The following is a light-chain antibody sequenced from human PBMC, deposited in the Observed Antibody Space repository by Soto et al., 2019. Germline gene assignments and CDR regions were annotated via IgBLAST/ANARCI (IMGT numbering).Light chain of an antibody. V-gene: IGKV1-5*03. CDR3: QQYNSWT. CDR2: KAS. J-gene: IGKJ1*01. CDR1: QSVSTW. Sequence: DIQMTQSPSTLSASVGDRVTITCRASQSVSTWLAWYQQKPGKAPKLLIYKASNLESGVPSRFTGSGSGTEFTLTISSLQPDDFATYYCQQYNSWTFGQGTQV.